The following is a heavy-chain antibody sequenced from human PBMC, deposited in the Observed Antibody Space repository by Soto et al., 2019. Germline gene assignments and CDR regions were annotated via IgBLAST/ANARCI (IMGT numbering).Heavy chain of an antibody. J-gene: IGHJ4*02. CDR2: INHSGST. V-gene: IGHV4-34*01. D-gene: IGHD3-10*01. CDR3: ARVRSRVTMVRGLPDY. Sequence: PSETLSLTCAVYGGSFSGYYWSWIRQPPGKGLEWIGEINHSGSTNYNPSLKSRATISVDTSKNQFSLKLSSVTAADTAVYYCARVRSRVTMVRGLPDYWGQGTLVTVSS. CDR1: GGSFSGYY.